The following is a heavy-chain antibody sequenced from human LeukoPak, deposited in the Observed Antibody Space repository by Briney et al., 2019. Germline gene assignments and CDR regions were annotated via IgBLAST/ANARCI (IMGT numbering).Heavy chain of an antibody. CDR2: IFPGDSDT. V-gene: IGHV5-51*01. CDR3: ASLRDGYNLY. Sequence: GESLKISCKGSGYSFTSNWIGWVRQMPGKGLEWMGIIFPGDSDTRYNPSFQGQVTISADKSISTAYLQWSSLKASDTAMYDCASLRDGYNLYWGQGTLVTVSS. CDR1: GYSFTSNW. J-gene: IGHJ1*01. D-gene: IGHD5-24*01.